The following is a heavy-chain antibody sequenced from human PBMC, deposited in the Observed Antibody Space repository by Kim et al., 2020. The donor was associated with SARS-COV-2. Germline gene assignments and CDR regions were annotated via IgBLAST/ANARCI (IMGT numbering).Heavy chain of an antibody. Sequence: YAQKRQGRVTMTTGTSTSTAYMERRSLRSDDTAVYYCARVHPHSGFDFDYWGQGTLVTVSS. CDR3: ARVHPHSGFDFDY. V-gene: IGHV1-18*01. J-gene: IGHJ4*02. D-gene: IGHD6-19*01.